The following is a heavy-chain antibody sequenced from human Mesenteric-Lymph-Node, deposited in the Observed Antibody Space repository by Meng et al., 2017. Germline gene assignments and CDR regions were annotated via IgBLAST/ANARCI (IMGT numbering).Heavy chain of an antibody. J-gene: IGHJ6*02. CDR1: GYTFTDYY. CDR2: INPNSGGT. D-gene: IGHD6-13*01. CDR3: ARVPRIAAAGKNYYYGMDV. Sequence: ASVKVSCKASGYTFTDYYMHWVRQAPGQGLEWMGWINPNSGGTNYAQKFQGRVTMTRDTSISTAYMELSRLRPDDTAVYYCARVPRIAAAGKNYYYGMDVWGQGTTVTVSS. V-gene: IGHV1-2*02.